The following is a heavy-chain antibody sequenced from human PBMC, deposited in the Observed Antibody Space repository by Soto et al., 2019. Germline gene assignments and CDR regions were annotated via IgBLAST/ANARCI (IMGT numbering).Heavy chain of an antibody. V-gene: IGHV3-33*01. CDR1: GFTFSSYG. CDR3: ARPGRYYDILTGYYSPGAFDI. J-gene: IGHJ3*02. CDR2: IWYDGSNK. D-gene: IGHD3-9*01. Sequence: GGSLRLSCAASGFTFSSYGMHWVRQAPGKGLEWVAVIWYDGSNKYYADSVKGRFTISRDNSKNMLYLQMNSLRAEDTAVYYCARPGRYYDILTGYYSPGAFDIWGQGTMVTVSS.